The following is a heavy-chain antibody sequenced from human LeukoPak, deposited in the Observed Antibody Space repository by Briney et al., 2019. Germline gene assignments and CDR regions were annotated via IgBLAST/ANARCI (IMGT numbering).Heavy chain of an antibody. Sequence: SGGSLRLSCAASGFTFSSYAMSWVRQAPGKGLEWVSAISCSGGSTYYADSVKGRFTISRDNSKNTLYLQMNSLRAEDTAVYYCAKTYYYGSGSYTKGKSFDYWGQGTLVTVSS. D-gene: IGHD3-10*01. V-gene: IGHV3-23*01. CDR3: AKTYYYGSGSYTKGKSFDY. CDR1: GFTFSSYA. J-gene: IGHJ4*02. CDR2: ISCSGGST.